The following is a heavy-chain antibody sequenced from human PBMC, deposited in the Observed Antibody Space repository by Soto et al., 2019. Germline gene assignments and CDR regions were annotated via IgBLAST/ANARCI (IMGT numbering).Heavy chain of an antibody. V-gene: IGHV1-69*13. CDR1: GGTFSSYA. D-gene: IGHD2-2*01. CDR3: AREDCSSTSCYYGFDP. J-gene: IGHJ5*02. CDR2: IIPIFGTA. Sequence: SVKVSCKASGGTFSSYAISWVRQAPGQGLEWMGGIIPIFGTANYAQKFQGRVTITADESTSTAYMELSSLRSEDTAVYYCAREDCSSTSCYYGFDPWGQGTLVTVSS.